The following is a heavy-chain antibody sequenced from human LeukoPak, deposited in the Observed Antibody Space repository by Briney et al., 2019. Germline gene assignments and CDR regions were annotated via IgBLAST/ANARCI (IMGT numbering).Heavy chain of an antibody. CDR2: ISYDGSNK. Sequence: PGGSLRLSCAASGFTFSSYAMHWVRQAPGKGLEWVAVISYDGSNKYYADSVKGRFTISRDNSKNTLYLQMNSLRAEDTAVYYCAGDRSIAAGGAFDYWGQGTLVTVSS. CDR3: AGDRSIAAGGAFDY. CDR1: GFTFSSYA. J-gene: IGHJ4*02. V-gene: IGHV3-30*04. D-gene: IGHD6-13*01.